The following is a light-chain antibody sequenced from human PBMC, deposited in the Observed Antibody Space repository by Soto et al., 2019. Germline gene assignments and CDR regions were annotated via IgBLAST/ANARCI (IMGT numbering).Light chain of an antibody. Sequence: IVMTQSPATLSVSPGERATLSCRASQSISRNLAWYQQKPGQAPRLLIYGASTRATGIPARFSGSGSGTECTLTISSLQSEDFAVYYCQQYNNWPLGTFGQGTKVDIK. CDR3: QQYNNWPLGT. CDR2: GAS. V-gene: IGKV3-15*01. J-gene: IGKJ1*01. CDR1: QSISRN.